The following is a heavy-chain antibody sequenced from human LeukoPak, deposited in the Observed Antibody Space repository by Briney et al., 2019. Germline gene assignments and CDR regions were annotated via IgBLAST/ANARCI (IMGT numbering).Heavy chain of an antibody. CDR2: IYTSGST. CDR3: ARVRYSSSSPIAVCDY. Sequence: PSQTLSLTCTVSGGSISSGSYYWSWIRQPAGKGLEWIGRIYTSGSTNYNPSLKSRVNISVDTSKNQFSLKLSSVTAADTAGYYCARVRYSSSSPIAVCDYWGQGTPVTVSS. CDR1: GGSISSGSYY. D-gene: IGHD6-6*01. V-gene: IGHV4-61*02. J-gene: IGHJ4*02.